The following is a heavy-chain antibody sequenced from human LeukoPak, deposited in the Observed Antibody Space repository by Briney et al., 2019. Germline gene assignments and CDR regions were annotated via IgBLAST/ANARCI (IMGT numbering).Heavy chain of an antibody. D-gene: IGHD3-10*01. CDR1: GGSISSYY. V-gene: IGHV4-59*01. CDR3: ARSNFQDSGFDY. CDR2: IYYSGST. J-gene: IGHJ4*02. Sequence: ASETLSLTCTVSGGSISSYYWSWIRQPPGKGLEWIGYIYYSGSTNYNPSLKSRVTISVDTSKNQFSLKLSSVTAADTAVYYCARSNFQDSGFDYWGQGTLVTVSS.